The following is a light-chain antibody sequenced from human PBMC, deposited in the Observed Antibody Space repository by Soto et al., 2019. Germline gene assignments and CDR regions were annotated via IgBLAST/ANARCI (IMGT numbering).Light chain of an antibody. Sequence: SVLTQPPSASETPGQTVSISCSGSNSNIASNTVNWYQHPPGTAPKLLIYYNNQRPSGVPDRFSGSKSGTSASLAISGLQSEDESDYYCAAWDDTLKRYVFGTGTKVTVL. CDR2: YNN. CDR3: AAWDDTLKRYV. CDR1: NSNIASNT. J-gene: IGLJ1*01. V-gene: IGLV1-44*01.